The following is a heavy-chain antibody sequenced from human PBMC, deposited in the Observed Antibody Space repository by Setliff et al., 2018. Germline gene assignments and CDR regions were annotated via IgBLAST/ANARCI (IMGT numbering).Heavy chain of an antibody. CDR1: GFNFNTYT. Sequence: GGSLRLSCAASGFNFNTYTMSWVRQAPGKGLVWVSRINSEGSRTIYADAVRGRSTISRDNAKNTLYLQVNSLRDEDTAVYYCGRGSNMSPNYIDVWGKGTTVTVSS. J-gene: IGHJ6*03. V-gene: IGHV3-74*01. D-gene: IGHD3-10*02. CDR3: GRGSNMSPNYIDV. CDR2: INSEGSRT.